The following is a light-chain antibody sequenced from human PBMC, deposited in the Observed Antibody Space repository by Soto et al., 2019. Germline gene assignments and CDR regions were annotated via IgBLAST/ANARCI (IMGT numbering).Light chain of an antibody. CDR1: QSISSW. V-gene: IGKV1-5*03. CDR3: QQCNSPWT. J-gene: IGKJ1*01. CDR2: KAS. Sequence: DIQMTQSPSTLSASVGDRVTITCRASQSISSWLAWYQQKPGKAPKLLIYKASSLESGVPSRFSGSGSGTEFTLTISSLQPDDFATYYCQQCNSPWTFGQGTKEDI.